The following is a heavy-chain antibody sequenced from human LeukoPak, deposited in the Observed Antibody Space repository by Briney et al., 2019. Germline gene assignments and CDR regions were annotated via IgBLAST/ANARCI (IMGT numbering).Heavy chain of an antibody. Sequence: GASVKVSCKASGYTFADYYIHWVRQAPGQGLEWVGWMNPNSGDTNYARSFQGRVTMTRDTSISTAYMELSRLRAEDTAVYYCAIGRGGQQLGDYWGQGTLVTVSS. CDR2: MNPNSGDT. CDR3: AIGRGGQQLGDY. CDR1: GYTFADYY. D-gene: IGHD6-13*01. J-gene: IGHJ4*02. V-gene: IGHV1-2*02.